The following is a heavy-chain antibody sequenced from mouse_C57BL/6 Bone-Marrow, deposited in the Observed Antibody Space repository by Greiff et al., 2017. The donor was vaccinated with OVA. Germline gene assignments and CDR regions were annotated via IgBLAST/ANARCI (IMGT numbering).Heavy chain of an antibody. V-gene: IGHV2-5*01. D-gene: IGHD2-4*01. Sequence: QVHVKQSGPGLVQPSQSLSITCTVSGFSLTSYGVHWVRQSPGKGLEWLGVIWRGGSTDYNAAFMSRLSLTKDNSKSQVFFKMNSLQADDTAIYYCAKNDDYDGVDYWGQGTTLTVSS. CDR1: GFSLTSYG. CDR3: AKNDDYDGVDY. CDR2: IWRGGST. J-gene: IGHJ2*01.